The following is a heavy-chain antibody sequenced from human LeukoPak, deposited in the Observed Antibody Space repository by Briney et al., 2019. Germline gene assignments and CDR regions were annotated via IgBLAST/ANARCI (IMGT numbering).Heavy chain of an antibody. Sequence: SVKVSCKXSGGTFSSYAISWVRQAPGQGLEWMGGIIPIFGTANYAQKFQGRVTITADESTSTAYMELSSLRSEDTAVYYCARGPDYYDSSGYDYYYMDVWGKRTTVTVSS. CDR1: GGTFSSYA. V-gene: IGHV1-69*13. CDR3: ARGPDYYDSSGYDYYYMDV. J-gene: IGHJ6*03. D-gene: IGHD3-22*01. CDR2: IIPIFGTA.